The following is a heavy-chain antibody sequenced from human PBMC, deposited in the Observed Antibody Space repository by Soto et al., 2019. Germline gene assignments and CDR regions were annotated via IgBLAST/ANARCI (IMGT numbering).Heavy chain of an antibody. Sequence: PGESLKISCKGSGYSFTSYWIGWVRQMPGKGLEWMGIIYPGDSDTRYSPSFQGQVTISADKSISTAYLQWSSLKASDTAMYYCARLLGYCSSTSCLRAFYYCGQGTLIPVSS. D-gene: IGHD2-2*01. V-gene: IGHV5-51*01. CDR3: ARLLGYCSSTSCLRAFYY. CDR2: IYPGDSDT. J-gene: IGHJ4*02. CDR1: GYSFTSYW.